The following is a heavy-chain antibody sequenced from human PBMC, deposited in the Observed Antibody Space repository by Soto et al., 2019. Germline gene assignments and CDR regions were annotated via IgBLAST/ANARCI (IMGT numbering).Heavy chain of an antibody. J-gene: IGHJ4*02. CDR1: GYTFTAYA. CDR2: INAGNGDT. D-gene: IGHD6-19*01. CDR3: TLIRFSSGWYFDY. V-gene: IGHV1-3*01. Sequence: QVQLVQSGAEAKKPGASVKVSCKASGYTFTAYAIHWVRQAPGQRLDWMGWINAGNGDTKYSQKFQGRVTITTDTSAATAYMELSSLRSEDTAVYYCTLIRFSSGWYFDYWGQGTLGTVSS.